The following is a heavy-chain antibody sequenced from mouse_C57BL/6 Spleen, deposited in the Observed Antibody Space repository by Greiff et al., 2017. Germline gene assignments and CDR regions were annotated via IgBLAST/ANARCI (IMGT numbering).Heavy chain of an antibody. CDR3: AREDGYDYAMDY. V-gene: IGHV14-3*01. J-gene: IGHJ4*01. Sequence: VQLQQSVAELVRPGASVKLSCTASGFHIKNTYMHWVKQRPEQGLEWIGRIDPANGNTKYAPKFPGKATITADTSSNTAYLQLSSLTSEDTAIYYCAREDGYDYAMDYWGQGTSVTVSS. CDR1: GFHIKNTY. CDR2: IDPANGNT. D-gene: IGHD2-2*01.